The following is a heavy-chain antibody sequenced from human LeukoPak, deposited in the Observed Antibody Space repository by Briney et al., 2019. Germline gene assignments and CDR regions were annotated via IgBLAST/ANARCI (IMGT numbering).Heavy chain of an antibody. CDR2: IYYSGST. CDR1: GGSISGYY. CDR3: ARGYSYDFWSGYREYYFDY. D-gene: IGHD3-3*01. J-gene: IGHJ4*02. Sequence: SETLSLTCTVSGGSISGYYWSWIRQPPGKGLEWIGYIYYSGSTNYNPSLKSRVTISVDTSKNQFSLKLSSVTAADTAVYYCARGYSYDFWSGYREYYFDYWGQGTLVTVSS. V-gene: IGHV4-59*01.